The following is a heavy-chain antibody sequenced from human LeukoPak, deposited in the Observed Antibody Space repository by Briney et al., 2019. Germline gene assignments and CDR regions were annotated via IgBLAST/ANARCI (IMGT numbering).Heavy chain of an antibody. CDR3: ARVRAILGAFDI. D-gene: IGHD3-3*02. Sequence: GGSLRLSCAASGFTFSSYGMSWVRQAPGKGLEWVSAISGSGGSTYYADSVKGRFTISRDNAKNSLYLQMSSLRAEDTAVYYCARVRAILGAFDIWGQGTMVTVSS. V-gene: IGHV3-23*01. J-gene: IGHJ3*02. CDR2: ISGSGGST. CDR1: GFTFSSYG.